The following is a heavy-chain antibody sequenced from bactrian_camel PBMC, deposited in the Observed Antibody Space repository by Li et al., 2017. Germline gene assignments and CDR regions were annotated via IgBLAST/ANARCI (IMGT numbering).Heavy chain of an antibody. CDR3: VADCEFRYGHFDFNIGS. D-gene: IGHD2*01. CDR1: GSSYATLC. CDR2: IYTGSGNT. J-gene: IGHJ4*01. V-gene: IGHV3S31*01. Sequence: VQLVESGGGLVRPGGSLRLSCAASGSSYATLCMGWFRQAPGKEREGVARIYTGSGNTYYADSVKGRFTISQDNAKNSAYLQMNSLKPEDTAMYYCVADCEFRYGHFDFNIGSRGQGTQVTVS.